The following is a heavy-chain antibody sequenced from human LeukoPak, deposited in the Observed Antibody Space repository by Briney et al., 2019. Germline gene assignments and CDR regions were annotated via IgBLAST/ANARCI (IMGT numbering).Heavy chain of an antibody. V-gene: IGHV1-46*01. Sequence: ASVKVSCKASGYTFTGYYMHWVRQAPGQGLEWMGIINPSGGSTSYAQKFQGRVTMTRDTSTSTVYMELSSLRSDDTAVYYCARPRYGDGAFDIWGQGTMVTVSS. J-gene: IGHJ3*02. CDR3: ARPRYGDGAFDI. D-gene: IGHD4-17*01. CDR1: GYTFTGYY. CDR2: INPSGGST.